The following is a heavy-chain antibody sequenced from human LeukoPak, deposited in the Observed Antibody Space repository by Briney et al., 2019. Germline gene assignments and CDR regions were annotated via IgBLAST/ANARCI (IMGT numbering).Heavy chain of an antibody. J-gene: IGHJ4*02. CDR2: INHSGST. CDR3: ARVPTYYYDSSGPNYFGY. CDR1: GGSFSGYY. D-gene: IGHD3-22*01. Sequence: SETLSLTCAVYGGSFSGYYWSWIRQPPGKGLEWIGEINHSGSTNYNPSLKSRVTISVDTSKNQFSLKLSSVTAADTAVYYCARVPTYYYDSSGPNYFGYWGQGTLVTVSS. V-gene: IGHV4-34*01.